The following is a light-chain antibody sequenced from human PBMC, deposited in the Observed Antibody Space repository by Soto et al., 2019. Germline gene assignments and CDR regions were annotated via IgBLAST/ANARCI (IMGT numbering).Light chain of an antibody. V-gene: IGLV2-8*01. CDR2: GVN. Sequence: QSALTQPPSASGSPGQSVTISCTGTSSDVGAYNFVSWYQQHPGKAPKLIIFGVNQRPSGVPDRFSGSKSGNAASLTVSGLQAEDEADYFCSSYADPTHHVFGTGTKLTVL. CDR3: SSYADPTHHV. J-gene: IGLJ1*01. CDR1: SSDVGAYNF.